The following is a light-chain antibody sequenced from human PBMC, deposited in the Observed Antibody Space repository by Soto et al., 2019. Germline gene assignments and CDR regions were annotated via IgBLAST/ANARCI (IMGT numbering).Light chain of an antibody. CDR3: QHYGSSPGT. CDR2: DAS. CDR1: QSITTW. V-gene: IGKV3-20*01. Sequence: PSTVSAYVGDRVTITCRASQSITTWLAWYQQKPGQAPRLLIYDASSRATGIPDRFSGSGSGTDFILTISRLEPEDFAVYFCQHYGSSPGTFGQGTKVDIK. J-gene: IGKJ1*01.